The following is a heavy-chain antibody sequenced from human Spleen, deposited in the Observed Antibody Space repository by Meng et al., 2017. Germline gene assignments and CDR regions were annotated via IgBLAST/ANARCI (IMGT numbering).Heavy chain of an antibody. CDR2: INTNTARP. V-gene: IGHV7-4-1*02. D-gene: IGHD1-26*01. Sequence: QGHLVQSGAEVKKPGASVKVSCKASGYTFSSYGINWGRQAPGQGLEWMGWINTNTARPTYAQDFTGRFVFSMDISVNTAFLQISGLQAEDTAVYYCARTYSWKLINYFDPWGQGTLVTVSS. J-gene: IGHJ5*02. CDR1: GYTFSSYG. CDR3: ARTYSWKLINYFDP.